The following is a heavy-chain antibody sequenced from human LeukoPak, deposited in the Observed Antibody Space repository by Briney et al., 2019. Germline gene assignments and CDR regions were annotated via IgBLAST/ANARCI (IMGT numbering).Heavy chain of an antibody. Sequence: SKTLSLTCSVSGDSLSSGRSYWAWIRQPPGKGLEWIGTIYYNGRTYYNPSLKSRVSISIDTSKGLFSMNLTSVTAADTAFYFCARHKGGGAHSFDHWSQGALVTVSS. CDR3: ARHKGGGAHSFDH. D-gene: IGHD4-23*01. CDR2: IYYNGRT. CDR1: GDSLSSGRSY. J-gene: IGHJ4*02. V-gene: IGHV4-39*01.